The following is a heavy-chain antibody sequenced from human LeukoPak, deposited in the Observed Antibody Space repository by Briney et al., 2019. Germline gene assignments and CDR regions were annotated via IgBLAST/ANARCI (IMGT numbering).Heavy chain of an antibody. Sequence: GGSLRLSCAASGFTFISYWMSWVRQAPGKGLEWVANIKQDGSEKYYVDSVKGRFTISRDNAKNSLYLQMNSLRAEDTAVYYCARDLGQYYDTSDNWFDPWGQGTLVTVSS. D-gene: IGHD3-22*01. CDR3: ARDLGQYYDTSDNWFDP. J-gene: IGHJ5*02. V-gene: IGHV3-7*01. CDR1: GFTFISYW. CDR2: IKQDGSEK.